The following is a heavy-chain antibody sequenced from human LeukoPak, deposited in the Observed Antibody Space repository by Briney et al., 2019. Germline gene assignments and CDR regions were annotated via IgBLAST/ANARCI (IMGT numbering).Heavy chain of an antibody. CDR3: ARDDYGGTFFDY. CDR2: INPSGGST. J-gene: IGHJ4*02. D-gene: IGHD4-23*01. V-gene: IGHV1-46*01. Sequence: GASVKVSCKASGYTFTNYYMRWVRQAPGQGIEWMGIINPSGGSTTYAQKFQGRVTMTRDTSASTVYMELSSLRSEDTAVYYCARDDYGGTFFDYWGQGTLVTVSS. CDR1: GYTFTNYY.